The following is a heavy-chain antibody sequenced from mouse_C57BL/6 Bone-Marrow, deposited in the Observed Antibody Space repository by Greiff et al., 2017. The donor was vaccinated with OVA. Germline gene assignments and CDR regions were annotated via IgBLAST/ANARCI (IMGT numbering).Heavy chain of an antibody. D-gene: IGHD3-3*01. CDR1: GYNFTSYG. CDR3: AGRGRNWYFDG. V-gene: IGHV1-81*01. Sequence: VQLQQSGAELARPGASVKLSCKASGYNFTSYGISWVKQRTGKGLEWIGEIYPRSGNTYYNEKFKGKATLTADKSSSTAYMELRSLTSEDSAVDFWAGRGRNWYFDGWGTGTTVTVSS. CDR2: IYPRSGNT. J-gene: IGHJ1*03.